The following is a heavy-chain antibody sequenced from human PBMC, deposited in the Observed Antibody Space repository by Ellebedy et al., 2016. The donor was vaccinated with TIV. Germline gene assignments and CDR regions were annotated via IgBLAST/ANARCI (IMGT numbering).Heavy chain of an antibody. CDR2: ISSSSSTI. V-gene: IGHV3-48*02. CDR1: GFTFSSYS. Sequence: GESLKISXAASGFTFSSYSMNWVRQAPGKGLEWVSYISSSSSTIYYADSVKGRFTISRDNAKNSLYLQMNSLRDEDTAVYYCAKEIGYYYYYGMDVWGQGTTVTVSS. CDR3: AKEIGYYYYYGMDV. J-gene: IGHJ6*02. D-gene: IGHD3-22*01.